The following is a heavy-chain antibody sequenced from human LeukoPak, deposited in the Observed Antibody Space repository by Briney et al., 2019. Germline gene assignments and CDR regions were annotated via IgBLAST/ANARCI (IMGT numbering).Heavy chain of an antibody. CDR2: IHYSGST. V-gene: IGHV4-39*01. J-gene: IGHJ4*02. Sequence: SETLSLTCTVSGGSTSSSNYIWGWIRQPPGEGLEWIGSIHYSGSTYYNPSLKSRVTISVDTSKNLLVLKLSSVTAADTAVYYCARQVSSIIARPFDYWGQGTQVTVSS. CDR1: GGSTSSSNYI. D-gene: IGHD6-6*01. CDR3: ARQVSSIIARPFDY.